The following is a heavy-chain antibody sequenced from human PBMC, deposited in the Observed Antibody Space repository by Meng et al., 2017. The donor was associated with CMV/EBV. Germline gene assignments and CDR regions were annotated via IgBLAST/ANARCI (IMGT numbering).Heavy chain of an antibody. V-gene: IGHV4-31*02. CDR1: GGSISSGGYC. CDR3: ARELWFGYNWFDP. Sequence: VSGGSISSGGYCWSWLRQHPGTGLKWIGYIYYSGSTYYTPSLKSRVTISVDTSKNPFSLKLSSVTAADTAVYYCARELWFGYNWFDPWGQGTLVTVSS. J-gene: IGHJ5*02. CDR2: IYYSGST. D-gene: IGHD3-10*01.